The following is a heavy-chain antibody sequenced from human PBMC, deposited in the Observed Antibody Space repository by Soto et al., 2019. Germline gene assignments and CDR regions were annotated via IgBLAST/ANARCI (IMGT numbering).Heavy chain of an antibody. CDR3: ARDIRDSCGGPSCIDFDF. Sequence: QVQLVQSGAEVKEPGASVRVSCKASGYTFSSYGFSWVRQAPGQGLEWVAWISANSGDTNSAQKFQGRVTLTTHTSTSTAYMDLRSLTSHDTAIYYCARDIRDSCGGPSCIDFDFWCQGTLVTVSS. V-gene: IGHV1-18*01. J-gene: IGHJ4*02. D-gene: IGHD2-21*01. CDR2: ISANSGDT. CDR1: GYTFSSYG.